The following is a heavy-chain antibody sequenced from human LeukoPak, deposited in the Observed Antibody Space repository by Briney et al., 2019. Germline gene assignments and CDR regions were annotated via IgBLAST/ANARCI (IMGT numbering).Heavy chain of an antibody. Sequence: PGGSLRLSCAASGFTFNNYGLIWVRQAPGKGLEWVAAISNDGGGTMYGGFVEGRFTISRDNSKNTLFLQMNSLRAEDTALYYCAKGSSGYFAALWGQGTLVTVSS. CDR1: GFTFNNYG. V-gene: IGHV3-23*02. D-gene: IGHD3-22*01. CDR3: AKGSSGYFAAL. J-gene: IGHJ4*02. CDR2: ISNDGGGT.